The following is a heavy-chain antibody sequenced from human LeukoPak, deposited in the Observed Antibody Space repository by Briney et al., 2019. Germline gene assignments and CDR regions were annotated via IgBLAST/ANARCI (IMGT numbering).Heavy chain of an antibody. D-gene: IGHD5-24*01. Sequence: SETLSLTCTVSGGSISSVGYYWSWIRQPPGKGLEWIGYIYYTGSTYYNPSLKSRVTISVDTSKNQFSLKLSSVTAADPAVYHCARDGHNFGFDYWGQGTLVTVSS. CDR3: ARDGHNFGFDY. V-gene: IGHV4-30-4*01. CDR2: IYYTGST. J-gene: IGHJ4*02. CDR1: GGSISSVGYY.